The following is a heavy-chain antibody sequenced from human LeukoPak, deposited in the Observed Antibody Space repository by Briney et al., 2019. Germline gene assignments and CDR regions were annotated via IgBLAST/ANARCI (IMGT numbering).Heavy chain of an antibody. J-gene: IGHJ6*02. D-gene: IGHD2-15*01. Sequence: SVKVSCKASGGTFSSYAISWVRQAPGQGLEWMGRIIPILGIANYAQKFQGRVTIIADKSTSTAYMELSSLRSEDTAVYYCARHSLDYYYYGMDVWGQGTTVTVSS. V-gene: IGHV1-69*04. CDR3: ARHSLDYYYYGMDV. CDR1: GGTFSSYA. CDR2: IIPILGIA.